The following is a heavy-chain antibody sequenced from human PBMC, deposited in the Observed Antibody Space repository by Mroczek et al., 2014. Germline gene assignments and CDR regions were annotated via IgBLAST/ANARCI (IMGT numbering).Heavy chain of an antibody. D-gene: IGHD2-2*01. V-gene: IGHV3-23*04. J-gene: IGHJ4*02. CDR3: VGGGYQMVTDY. CDR2: ITPSGGGT. Sequence: VQLVGGLGGRPWYXGGGSLRLSCAASGFTFSSHAMSWVRQTPVKGLERVSGITPSGGGTYYADSVKGRFTISRDNSKNTLYLQMNSLRVEDTAIYYCVGGGYQMVTDYWGQGTLVTVPS. CDR1: GFTFSSHA.